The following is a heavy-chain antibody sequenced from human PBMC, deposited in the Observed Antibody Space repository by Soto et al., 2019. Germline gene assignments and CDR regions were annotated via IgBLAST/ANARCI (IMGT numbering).Heavy chain of an antibody. V-gene: IGHV4-34*01. CDR2: INHSGST. D-gene: IGHD2-8*01. CDR3: ARDSRYCTNGVCYKFLDY. Sequence: SETLSLTCAVYGGSFSGYYWSWIRQPPGKGLEWIGEINHSGSTNYNPSLKSRVTISVDTSKNQFSLNLYSVTAADTAVYYCARDSRYCTNGVCYKFLDYWGQGTLVTVSS. CDR1: GGSFSGYY. J-gene: IGHJ4*02.